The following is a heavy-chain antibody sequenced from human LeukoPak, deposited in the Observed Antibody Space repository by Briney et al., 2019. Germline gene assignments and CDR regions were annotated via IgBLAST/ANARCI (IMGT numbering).Heavy chain of an antibody. CDR3: AGSQSPYFFDY. CDR2: IYYIWCT. V-gene: IGHV4-31*03. CDR1: GCSISSGGYY. Sequence: SETLSLTCTVSGCSISSGGYYWSWIGQHPGKGLEWIGYIYYIWCTYYNPSLKSRVTISLDRSKNEFSLKLSSVTAADRAVCYCAGSQSPYFFDYWAQGTLVTVSS. J-gene: IGHJ4*02.